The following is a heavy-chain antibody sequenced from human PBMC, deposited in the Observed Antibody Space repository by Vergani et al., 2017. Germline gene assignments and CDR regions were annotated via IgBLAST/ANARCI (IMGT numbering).Heavy chain of an antibody. CDR3: ASLGRGDLGSGARNY. D-gene: IGHD3-10*01. CDR1: GFTFSSYG. Sequence: QVQLVESGGGVVQPGRSLRLSCAASGFTFSSYGMHWVRQAPGKGLEWVAVIWYDGSNKYYADSVKGRFTISRDNSKNTLYLQMNSLRAEDTAVYYCASLGRGDLGSGARNYWGQGTLVTVSS. J-gene: IGHJ4*02. CDR2: IWYDGSNK. V-gene: IGHV3-33*01.